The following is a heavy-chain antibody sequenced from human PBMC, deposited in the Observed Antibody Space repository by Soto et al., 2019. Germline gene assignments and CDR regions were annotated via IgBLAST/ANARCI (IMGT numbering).Heavy chain of an antibody. J-gene: IGHJ3*02. D-gene: IGHD6-13*01. CDR3: KAAAGTQDYDAFDI. CDR1: GYTFTSYD. Sequence: QVQLVQSGAEVKKPGASVKVSCKASGYTFTSYDINWVRQATGQGLEWMGWMNPNSGNTGYAQKFPGRVTMTRNTSISTAYMELSSLRSEDTAVYYCKAAAGTQDYDAFDIWGQGTMVTVSS. V-gene: IGHV1-8*01. CDR2: MNPNSGNT.